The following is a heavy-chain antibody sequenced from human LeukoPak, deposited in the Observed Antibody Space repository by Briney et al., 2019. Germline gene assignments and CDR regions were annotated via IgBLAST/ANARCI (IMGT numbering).Heavy chain of an antibody. CDR1: GFTFSSYA. CDR3: AHYRITMIVVVSDAFDI. Sequence: GGSLRLSCAASGFTFSSYAMSWVRQAPGKGLEWVSAISGSGGSTYYADSVKGRFTISRDNSKNTLYLQMNSLRAEDTAVYYCAHYRITMIVVVSDAFDICGQGTMVTVSS. CDR2: ISGSGGST. V-gene: IGHV3-23*01. J-gene: IGHJ3*02. D-gene: IGHD3-22*01.